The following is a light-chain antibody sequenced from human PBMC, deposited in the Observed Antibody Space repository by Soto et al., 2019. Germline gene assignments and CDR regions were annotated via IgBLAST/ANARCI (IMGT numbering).Light chain of an antibody. CDR1: ALSKQF. Sequence: SYELTQPPSVSVSPGQTAMITCSGDALSKQFGYWYQQKPGQAPVLMICKDTERPSGIPERFSGSSSGTTVTLTISGVQAEDEGDYYCQSDDSSGTYVFGSGTKLTVL. CDR3: QSDDSSGTYV. CDR2: KDT. V-gene: IGLV3-25*02. J-gene: IGLJ1*01.